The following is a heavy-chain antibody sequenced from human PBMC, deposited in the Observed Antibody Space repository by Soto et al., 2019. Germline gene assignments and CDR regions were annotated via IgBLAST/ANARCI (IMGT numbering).Heavy chain of an antibody. CDR3: ARGFLPSDDSSGYYYPLNDAFDI. CDR2: ISYDGSNK. D-gene: IGHD3-22*01. J-gene: IGHJ3*02. CDR1: GFTFSSYA. V-gene: IGHV3-30-3*01. Sequence: GGTLRLSCAASGFTFSSYAMHWVRQAPGKGLEWVAVISYDGSNKYYADSVKGRFTISRDNSKNTLYLQMNSLRAEDTAVYYCARGFLPSDDSSGYYYPLNDAFDIWGRGTMVTVSS.